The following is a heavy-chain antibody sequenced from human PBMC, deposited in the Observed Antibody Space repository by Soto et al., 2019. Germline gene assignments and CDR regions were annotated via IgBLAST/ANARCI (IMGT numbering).Heavy chain of an antibody. D-gene: IGHD4-4*01. V-gene: IGHV4-4*02. Sequence: QVQLQESGPGLVRPSGTLSLTCAVSGGSITSSNWWNWFRQPPGTGLEWIGEIYHSGSTNYNPSLKSRVTISVDKSKNQFSLRLSSVTAADTAVYDCASLGTTVSSFDYWGQGTLVTVPS. CDR1: GGSITSSNW. J-gene: IGHJ4*02. CDR3: ASLGTTVSSFDY. CDR2: IYHSGST.